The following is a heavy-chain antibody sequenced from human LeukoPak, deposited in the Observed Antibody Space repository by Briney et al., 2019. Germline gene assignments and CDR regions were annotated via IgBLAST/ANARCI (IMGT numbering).Heavy chain of an antibody. CDR1: GFTFSNYA. D-gene: IGHD3-10*01. V-gene: IGHV3-23*01. CDR3: TRGSDGSGSYPFDY. CDR2: ISGSGGST. Sequence: PGGSLRLSCAVSGFTFSNYAMSWVRQAPGKGLEWVSGISGSGGSTYYADSVKDRFIISRDNSKNTLYLQMNSLRADDTAVYYCTRGSDGSGSYPFDYWGQGILVTVSS. J-gene: IGHJ4*02.